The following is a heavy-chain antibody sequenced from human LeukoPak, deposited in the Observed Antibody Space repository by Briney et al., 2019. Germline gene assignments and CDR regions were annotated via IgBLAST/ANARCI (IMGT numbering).Heavy chain of an antibody. CDR3: ARESESSGWYDF. CDR1: GFIFHDYA. D-gene: IGHD3-22*01. Sequence: GGSLRLSCAAPGFIFHDYAIHWVRQPPGKGLEWVSLISGDGGSTFYADSEKGRFTISRDNSKNSLYLQMSSLRIEDTALYYCARESESSGWYDFWGQGTLVTVSS. J-gene: IGHJ5*01. CDR2: ISGDGGST. V-gene: IGHV3-43*02.